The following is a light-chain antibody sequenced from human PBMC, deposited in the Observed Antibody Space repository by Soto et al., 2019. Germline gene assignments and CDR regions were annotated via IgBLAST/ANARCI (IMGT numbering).Light chain of an antibody. CDR3: QQYVGLPIT. V-gene: IGKV3-20*01. CDR1: QSVSSTY. CDR2: GAS. Sequence: EIVLTQSPGTLSLSPEERATLSCRASQSVSSTYLAWYQQKPGQATRLLIYGASSRATGIPDRVSGSGSGTDFTLTISRVATEDFAVYYCQQYVGLPITFGQGTRLEI. J-gene: IGKJ5*01.